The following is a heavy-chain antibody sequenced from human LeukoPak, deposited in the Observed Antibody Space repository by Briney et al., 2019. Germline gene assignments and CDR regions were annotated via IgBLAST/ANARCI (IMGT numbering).Heavy chain of an antibody. CDR3: ARDARVAARRGDAFDI. V-gene: IGHV4-59*01. J-gene: IGHJ3*02. D-gene: IGHD6-6*01. Sequence: SETLSLTCTVSGGSISSYYWSWIRQPPGKGLEWIGYIYYSGSTNYNPSLKSRVTISVDTSKNQFSLKLSSVTAADTAVYYCARDARVAARRGDAFDIWGQGTMVTVSS. CDR2: IYYSGST. CDR1: GGSISSYY.